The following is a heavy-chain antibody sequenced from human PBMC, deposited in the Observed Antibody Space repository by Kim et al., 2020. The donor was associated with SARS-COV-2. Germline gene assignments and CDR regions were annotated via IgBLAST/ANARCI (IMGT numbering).Heavy chain of an antibody. V-gene: IGHV3-30*18. Sequence: GGSLRLSCAASGFTFSSYGMHWVRQAPGKGLEWVAVISYDGSNKYYADSVKGRFTISRDNSKNTLYRQMNSLRAEDTAVYYCAKGEQWLVPDIDYWGQGT. CDR2: ISYDGSNK. CDR3: AKGEQWLVPDIDY. CDR1: GFTFSSYG. D-gene: IGHD6-19*01. J-gene: IGHJ4*02.